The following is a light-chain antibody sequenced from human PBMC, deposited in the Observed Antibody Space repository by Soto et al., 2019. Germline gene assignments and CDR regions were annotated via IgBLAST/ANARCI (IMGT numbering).Light chain of an antibody. CDR1: QSISSSY. CDR3: QQYGSSPRT. CDR2: GAS. J-gene: IGKJ1*01. V-gene: IGKV3-20*01. Sequence: EIVLTRSPGTLSLSPGERATLSCRASQSISSSYLAWYQQKPGQAPRLLIFGASNRATGIPDRFSGSGSGTDFTLTINRLEPEDFAVYYCQQYGSSPRTFGQGTKVEIK.